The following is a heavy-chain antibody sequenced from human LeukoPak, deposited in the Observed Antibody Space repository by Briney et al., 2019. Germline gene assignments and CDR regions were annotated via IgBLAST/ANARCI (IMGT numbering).Heavy chain of an antibody. Sequence: GGSLRLSCAASGFTFSSYGMNWVRQAPGKGLEWVAVIWDDGSSTYYADSVKGRFTISRDNSKNTLYLQMNSLRAEDTAVYYCAKTCSPKEGYYGMDVWVKGTTLSVSS. D-gene: IGHD6-13*01. CDR3: AKTCSPKEGYYGMDV. J-gene: IGHJ6*04. CDR2: IWDDGSST. CDR1: GFTFSSYG. V-gene: IGHV3-33*06.